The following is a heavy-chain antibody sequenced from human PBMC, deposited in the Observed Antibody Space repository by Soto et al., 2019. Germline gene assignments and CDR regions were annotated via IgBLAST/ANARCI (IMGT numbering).Heavy chain of an antibody. CDR3: ATNVWGSYRDAFDI. CDR1: GYTFTSYD. Sequence: ASVKVFCKASGYTFTSYDINWVRQATGQGLEWMGWMNPNSGNTGYAQKFQGRVTMTRNTSISTAYMELSSLRSEDTAVYYCATNVWGSYRDAFDIWGQGTMVT. J-gene: IGHJ3*02. CDR2: MNPNSGNT. V-gene: IGHV1-8*01. D-gene: IGHD3-16*02.